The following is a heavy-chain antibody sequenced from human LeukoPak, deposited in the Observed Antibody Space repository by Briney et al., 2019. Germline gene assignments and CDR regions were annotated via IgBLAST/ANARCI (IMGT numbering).Heavy chain of an antibody. CDR1: GVSISSSSYY. CDR2: IYYSGST. J-gene: IGHJ4*02. D-gene: IGHD3/OR15-3a*01. V-gene: IGHV4-39*01. Sequence: PSETLSLTCTVSGVSISSSSYYWGWIRQPPGKGLEWIGSIYYSGSTYYNPSLKSRVTISVDTSKNQFSLKLSSVTAADTAVYYCAGHFRTRSLGPRIDYWGQGTLVTVSS. CDR3: AGHFRTRSLGPRIDY.